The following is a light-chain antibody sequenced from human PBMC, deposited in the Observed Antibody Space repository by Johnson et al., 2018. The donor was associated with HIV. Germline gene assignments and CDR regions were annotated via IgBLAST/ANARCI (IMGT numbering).Light chain of an antibody. J-gene: IGLJ1*01. CDR1: TSNIGNNY. Sequence: QSVLTQPPSVSAAPGQKVTFSCSGSTSNIGNNYVSWYQQLPGTAPKLLISANDKRPSGIPDRFSGSKSGPSATLAIAGLQTGDEADSFCGTWDTILQPFVFGTGTEVSVL. V-gene: IGLV1-51*01. CDR3: GTWDTILQPFV. CDR2: AND.